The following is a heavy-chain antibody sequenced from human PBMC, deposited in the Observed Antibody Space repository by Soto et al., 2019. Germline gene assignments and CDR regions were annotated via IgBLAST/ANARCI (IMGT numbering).Heavy chain of an antibody. CDR2: VFYKGNT. Sequence: QVQLQESGPGLVKPPETLSLTCTVSGGSITGYYLTWIRQPPGKGLEWIGYVFYKGNTNYNPSLKCRVTISVDTSAKQFSLRLSSVTAADTAVYYCASTGDSFGFTDYWGQGTLVTVSS. J-gene: IGHJ4*02. D-gene: IGHD5-18*01. CDR1: GGSITGYY. V-gene: IGHV4-59*01. CDR3: ASTGDSFGFTDY.